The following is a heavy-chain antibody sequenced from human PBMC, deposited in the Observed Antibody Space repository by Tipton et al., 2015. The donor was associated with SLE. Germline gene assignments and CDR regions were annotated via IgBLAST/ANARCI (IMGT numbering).Heavy chain of an antibody. V-gene: IGHV4-31*03. CDR2: IYYSGRA. CDR3: TREVITITDSDAFDI. D-gene: IGHD2-21*01. Sequence: TLSLTCTVSCGPISSYNFFSSWRRQHPGKGLEWIGYIYYSGRAFYTPSLKSRVTMSVDTSKNQFFMRLSSAAAADTAVYYCTREVITITDSDAFDIWGQGKMVTVSS. J-gene: IGHJ3*02. CDR1: CGPISSYNFF.